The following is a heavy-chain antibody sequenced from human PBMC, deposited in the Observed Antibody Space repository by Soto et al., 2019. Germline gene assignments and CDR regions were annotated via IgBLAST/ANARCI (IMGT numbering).Heavy chain of an antibody. Sequence: QVYLVESGGGVVQPGRSLRLTCAASGITFSRHGMHWVRQAPGKGLEWVALVSNDGNRKYYADSVKGRFTISRDNSENTLYLQMNSLRAEDTAVYYCAKWVGGSMYDNSGKFDSWGQGTLVTVSS. CDR2: VSNDGNRK. J-gene: IGHJ5*01. D-gene: IGHD3-22*01. CDR3: AKWVGGSMYDNSGKFDS. CDR1: GITFSRHG. V-gene: IGHV3-30*18.